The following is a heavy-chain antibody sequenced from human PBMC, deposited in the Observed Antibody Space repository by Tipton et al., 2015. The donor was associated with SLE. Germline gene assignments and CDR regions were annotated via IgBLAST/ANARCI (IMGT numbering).Heavy chain of an antibody. J-gene: IGHJ3*02. CDR1: GYSISSGYY. D-gene: IGHD3-3*01. Sequence: TLSLTCTVSGYSISSGYYWGWIRQPPGKGLEWIGSIYHSGSTYYNPPLKSRVTISVDTSKNQFSLKLSSVTAADTAVYYCARDGSENYDSDAFDIWGQGTMVTVSS. CDR2: IYHSGST. CDR3: ARDGSENYDSDAFDI. V-gene: IGHV4-38-2*02.